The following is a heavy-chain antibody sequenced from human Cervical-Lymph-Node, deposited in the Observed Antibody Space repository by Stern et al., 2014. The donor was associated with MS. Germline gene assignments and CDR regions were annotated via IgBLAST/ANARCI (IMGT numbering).Heavy chain of an antibody. J-gene: IGHJ5*02. V-gene: IGHV6-1*01. CDR2: TYYRSKWYN. CDR1: GDSVSSNSAA. CDR3: ARGNQQLVPMDDNWFDP. Sequence: QVQLQQSGPGLVKPSQTLSLTCAISGDSVSSNSAAWNWIRQSPSRGLEWLGRTYYRSKWYNDYAVSVKSRITINPDTSKNQFSLQLNSVTPEDTAVYYCARGNQQLVPMDDNWFDPWGQGTLVTVSS. D-gene: IGHD6-13*01.